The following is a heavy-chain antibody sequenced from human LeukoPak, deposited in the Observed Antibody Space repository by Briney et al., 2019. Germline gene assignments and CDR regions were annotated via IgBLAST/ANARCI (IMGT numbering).Heavy chain of an antibody. CDR3: ARSVKMELHYFDY. D-gene: IGHD1-7*01. CDR1: GGSISSGDYY. J-gene: IGHJ4*02. Sequence: SQTLSLTCTVSGGSISSGDYYWRWIRQPPGKGLEWIGYIYYSGSTYYNPSLKSRVTISVDTSKNQFSLKLSSVTAADTAVYYCARSVKMELHYFDYWGQGTLVTVSS. CDR2: IYYSGST. V-gene: IGHV4-30-4*01.